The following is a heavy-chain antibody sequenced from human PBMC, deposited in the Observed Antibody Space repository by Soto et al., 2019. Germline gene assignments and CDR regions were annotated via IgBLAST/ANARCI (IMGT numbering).Heavy chain of an antibody. J-gene: IGHJ4*02. D-gene: IGHD6-6*01. CDR3: ARNQYSSSPALIV. CDR1: GFTFSGYS. V-gene: IGHV3-21*01. Sequence: GGSLILSCAASGFTFSGYSMNWVRQAPGKGLEWVSSISSSSSYIYYADSVKGRFTISRDNAKNSLYLQMNSLRAEDTAVYYCARNQYSSSPALIVWGQGTLVPVSS. CDR2: ISSSSSYI.